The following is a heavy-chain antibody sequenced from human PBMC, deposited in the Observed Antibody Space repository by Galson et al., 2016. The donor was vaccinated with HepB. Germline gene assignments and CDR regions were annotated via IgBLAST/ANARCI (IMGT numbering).Heavy chain of an antibody. CDR2: ISGSGGVT. CDR1: GFTFSSYA. J-gene: IGHJ4*02. V-gene: IGHV3-23*01. CDR3: GRIDQSAANSDF. Sequence: SLRLSCAASGFTFSSYALTWVRQAPGKGLEWVSSISGSGGVTFHADSVKGRFTVSRDNSKRTQYLQMNSLRAGDNAIYYCGRIDQSAANSDFWGQGTLVTVSS. D-gene: IGHD2/OR15-2a*01.